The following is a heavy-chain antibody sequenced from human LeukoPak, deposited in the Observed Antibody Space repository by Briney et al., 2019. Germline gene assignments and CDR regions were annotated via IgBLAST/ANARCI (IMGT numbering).Heavy chain of an antibody. J-gene: IGHJ5*02. D-gene: IGHD3-10*01. CDR2: IYYSGST. Sequence: SETLSLTCTVSGGSISSYYWSWIRQPPGKGLEWIGYIYYSGSTYYNPSLKSRVTISVDTSKNQFSLKLSSVTAADTAVYYCARGRGEGRGIAMVRGVRAPSYNWFDPWGHGTQVTVSS. CDR3: ARGRGEGRGIAMVRGVRAPSYNWFDP. CDR1: GGSISSYY. V-gene: IGHV4-59*12.